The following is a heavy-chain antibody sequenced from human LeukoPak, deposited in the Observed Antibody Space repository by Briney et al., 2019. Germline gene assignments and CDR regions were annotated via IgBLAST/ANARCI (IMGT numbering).Heavy chain of an antibody. CDR1: GFTFSSYW. V-gene: IGHV3-7*01. CDR2: IKQDGSEK. Sequence: GGSLRLSCAASGFTFSSYWMSWVRQAPGKGLEWVANIKQDGSEKYYVDSVKGRFTISRDNSKNTLYLQMNSLRAEDTAVYFCARHRGSCSGGSCPNWYFDLWGRGTLVTVSS. J-gene: IGHJ2*01. D-gene: IGHD2-15*01. CDR3: ARHRGSCSGGSCPNWYFDL.